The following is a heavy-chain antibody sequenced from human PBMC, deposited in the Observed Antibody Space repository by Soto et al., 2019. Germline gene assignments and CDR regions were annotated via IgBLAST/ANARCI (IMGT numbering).Heavy chain of an antibody. CDR1: GFTFSSYC. V-gene: IGHV3-33*01. Sequence: GGSLRVSCAASGFTFSSYCMHWVRQAPGKGLEWVAVIWYDGSNKYYADSVKGRFTISRDNSKNTLYLQMNSLRAEDTAVYYCARDITMIPYYYGMDVWGQGTTVTVSS. J-gene: IGHJ6*02. D-gene: IGHD3-22*01. CDR3: ARDITMIPYYYGMDV. CDR2: IWYDGSNK.